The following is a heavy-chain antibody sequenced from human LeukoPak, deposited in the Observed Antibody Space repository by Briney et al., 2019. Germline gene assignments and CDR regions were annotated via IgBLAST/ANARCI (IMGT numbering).Heavy chain of an antibody. CDR3: ATKQWLAPPPDS. CDR1: GFTLSKYW. V-gene: IGHV3-74*01. CDR2: INTDGTVT. Sequence: GGSLRLSCAASGFTLSKYWMLWVRQAPGKGLESVSRINTDGTVTTYADSAKGRFTVSRDNADNTMFLQMNSVRDEDTAVYYCATKQWLAPPPDSWGQGTPVTVSS. J-gene: IGHJ4*02. D-gene: IGHD6-19*01.